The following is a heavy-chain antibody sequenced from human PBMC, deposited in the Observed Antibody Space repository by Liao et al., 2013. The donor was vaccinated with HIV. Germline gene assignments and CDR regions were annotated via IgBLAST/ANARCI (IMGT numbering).Heavy chain of an antibody. CDR2: INHSGST. J-gene: IGHJ5*02. D-gene: IGHD1-26*01. CDR3: AARGAAYNWFDP. Sequence: QLQLQESGPGLVKPSETLSLTCTVSGGSISSSSYYWGWIRQPPGKGLEWIGEINHSGSTNYNPSLKSRVTISVDTSKNQFSLKLSSVTAADTAVYYCAARGAAYNWFDPWGQGTLVTVSS. CDR1: GGSISSSSYY. V-gene: IGHV4-39*07.